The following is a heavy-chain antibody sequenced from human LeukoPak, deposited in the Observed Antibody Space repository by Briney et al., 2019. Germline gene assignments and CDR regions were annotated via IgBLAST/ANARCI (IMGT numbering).Heavy chain of an antibody. V-gene: IGHV3-30-3*01. J-gene: IGHJ4*02. CDR2: ISYDGSNK. Sequence: GGSLRLSCAASGFTFSSYAMHWVRQAPGKGPEVVAVISYDGSNKYYADSVKGRFTISRDNSKNTLYLQMNSLRAEDTAVYYCARESYSSSWYGPDYWGQGTLVTVSS. CDR3: ARESYSSSWYGPDY. CDR1: GFTFSSYA. D-gene: IGHD6-13*01.